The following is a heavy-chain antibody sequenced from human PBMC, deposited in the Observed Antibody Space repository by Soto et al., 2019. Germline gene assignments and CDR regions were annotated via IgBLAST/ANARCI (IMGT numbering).Heavy chain of an antibody. CDR3: ARDSGVTIFGGSPTPLGMDV. CDR2: ISSSGSTI. CDR1: GFTFSSYE. Sequence: PGGSLRLSCAASGFTFSSYEMNWVRQAPGKGLEWVSYISSSGSTIYYADSMKGRFTISRDNAKNSLYLQMNSLRAEDTAVYYCARDSGVTIFGGSPTPLGMDVWGQGTTVTV. J-gene: IGHJ6*02. V-gene: IGHV3-48*03. D-gene: IGHD3-3*01.